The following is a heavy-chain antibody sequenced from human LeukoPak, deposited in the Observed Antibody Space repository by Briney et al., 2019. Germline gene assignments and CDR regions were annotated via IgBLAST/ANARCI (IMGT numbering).Heavy chain of an antibody. J-gene: IGHJ5*02. V-gene: IGHV1-18*01. CDR2: ISAYNGYT. CDR1: GYTFTSYD. Sequence: ASVKVSCKASGYTFTSYDINWVRQATGQGLEWMGWISAYNGYTKYAEKLQGRVTMTTDTSTSTAYMELRSLRSDDTAVYYCARAKYDSSGYYWFDPWGQGTLVTVSS. CDR3: ARAKYDSSGYYWFDP. D-gene: IGHD3-22*01.